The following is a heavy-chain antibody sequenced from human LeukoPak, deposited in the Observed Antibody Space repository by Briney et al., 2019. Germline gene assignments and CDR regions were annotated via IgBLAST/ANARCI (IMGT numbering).Heavy chain of an antibody. CDR3: ARGSGSSSQQTRDY. D-gene: IGHD6-13*01. Sequence: PGGSLRLSCAASGFTFSSYSMNWVSQATRKWLEWVSSISSSSSYIYYADSVKGRFTISRDNAKNSLYLQMNSLRAEDTAVYYCARGSGSSSQQTRDYWGQGTLVTVSS. CDR1: GFTFSSYS. V-gene: IGHV3-21*01. CDR2: ISSSSSYI. J-gene: IGHJ4*02.